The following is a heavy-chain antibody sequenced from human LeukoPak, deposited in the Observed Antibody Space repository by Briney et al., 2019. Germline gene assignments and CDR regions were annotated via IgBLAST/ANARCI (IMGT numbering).Heavy chain of an antibody. D-gene: IGHD6-13*01. V-gene: IGHV1-46*01. CDR2: VNPTGGST. J-gene: IGHJ4*02. CDR1: GYTFTNYF. CDR3: ARGDSSSWSYYFDY. Sequence: GASVKVSCNTSGYTFTNYFIHWVRQVPGQGLEWMGMVNPTGGSTSYAQSFQGRVTMTTDTSTSTAYMELRSLRSDDTAVYYCARGDSSSWSYYFDYWGQGTLVTVSS.